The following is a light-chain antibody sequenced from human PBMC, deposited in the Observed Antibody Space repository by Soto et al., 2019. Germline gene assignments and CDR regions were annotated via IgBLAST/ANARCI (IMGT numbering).Light chain of an antibody. Sequence: EIVLTQSRSSLFLSPGERAILSCRASQSVNSFLVWYQQKPGQAPRLLIYDASNRATGIPARFSGSGSGTDITLTISSLEPEDFATYYCQQRSDWPRTFGQGTKLEIK. V-gene: IGKV3-11*01. J-gene: IGKJ2*02. CDR1: QSVNSF. CDR2: DAS. CDR3: QQRSDWPRT.